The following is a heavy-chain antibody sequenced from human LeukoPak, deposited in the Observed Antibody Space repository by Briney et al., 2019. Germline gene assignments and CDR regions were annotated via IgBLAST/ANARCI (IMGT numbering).Heavy chain of an antibody. CDR2: INPRGGST. J-gene: IGHJ3*02. CDR3: ARGRHYDFWSGSPADAFDI. D-gene: IGHD3-3*01. CDR1: GYTFTSHF. Sequence: ASVTVSFKGSGYTFTSHFMHWLRQAPGQGLEWMGIINPRGGSTSYTQKFQGRVTIIRDTSASTAYMELSSLRSEDMAVYYCARGRHYDFWSGSPADAFDIWGQGTMVTVYS. V-gene: IGHV1-46*01.